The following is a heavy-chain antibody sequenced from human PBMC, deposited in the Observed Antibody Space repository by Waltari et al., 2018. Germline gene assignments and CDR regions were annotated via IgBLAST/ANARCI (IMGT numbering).Heavy chain of an antibody. CDR3: ARSRYFDWLLGY. CDR2: ISHDGTDK. J-gene: IGHJ4*02. CDR1: DFTFSGYA. Sequence: QVQLVESGGGVVQPGRSLRLSCAASDFTFSGYAVHWVRQAPGTGLEWVSFISHDGTDKYYADSGKGRFTISRDNSKNTLYLQMNSLRAEDTAVYYCARSRYFDWLLGYWGQGTLVTVSS. D-gene: IGHD3-9*01. V-gene: IGHV3-30*01.